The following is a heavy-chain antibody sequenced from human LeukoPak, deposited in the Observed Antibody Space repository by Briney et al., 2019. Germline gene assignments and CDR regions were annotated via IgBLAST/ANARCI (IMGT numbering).Heavy chain of an antibody. CDR1: GASINTYY. V-gene: IGHV4-59*01. CDR2: IYYSGTT. Sequence: ETLSLTCTVSGASINTYYWSWVRQPPGKGLEWIGYIYYSGTTSYNPSLKTRVTISIDTSKNQFSLKLSSVTAADTAVYYCARVLRPMASQYYLDYWGQGTLVTVSS. CDR3: ARVLRPMASQYYLDY. J-gene: IGHJ4*02. D-gene: IGHD3-10*01.